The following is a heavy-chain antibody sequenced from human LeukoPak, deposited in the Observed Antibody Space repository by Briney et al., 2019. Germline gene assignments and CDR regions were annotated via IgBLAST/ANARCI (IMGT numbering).Heavy chain of an antibody. Sequence: PGGSLRLSCAAPGFTFSGYAMSWVRQAPGKGLEWVSALRGSGVSRYYVDSVKGRFAISRDNSKHTLYLQMNSLRAEDTAVYYCAKSSDYGDYYYYYYYMDVWGKGTTVTVSS. CDR1: GFTFSGYA. CDR3: AKSSDYGDYYYYYYYMDV. D-gene: IGHD4-17*01. V-gene: IGHV3-23*01. CDR2: LRGSGVSR. J-gene: IGHJ6*03.